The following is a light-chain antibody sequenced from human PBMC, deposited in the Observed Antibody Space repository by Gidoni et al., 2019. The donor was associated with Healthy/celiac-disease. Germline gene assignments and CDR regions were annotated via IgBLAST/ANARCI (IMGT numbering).Light chain of an antibody. CDR3: AAWDDSRNGPV. CDR2: YYA. J-gene: IGLJ2*01. CDR1: SSNIGNNA. V-gene: IGLV1-36*01. Sequence: QSLLTQPPSVSEAPRQRVTISCSGSSSNIGNNAVNWYQQPPGKAPKLLLYYYALLPSWVSDRFSGSKSGTSASLAIRGLQSEDEADYYCAAWDDSRNGPVFGGGTKLTVL.